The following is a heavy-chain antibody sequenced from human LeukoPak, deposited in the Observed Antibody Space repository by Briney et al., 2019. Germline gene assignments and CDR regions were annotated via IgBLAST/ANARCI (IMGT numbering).Heavy chain of an antibody. Sequence: GGSLRLSCAASGFTFSDYYMSWIRQAPGKGLEWVSYISSSGSTIYYADSVKGRFTISRDNAKNSLYLQMNGLRAEDTAVYYCARGPHYDSSGYYYGWFDPWGQGTLVTVSS. CDR2: ISSSGSTI. CDR3: ARGPHYDSSGYYYGWFDP. CDR1: GFTFSDYY. D-gene: IGHD3-22*01. V-gene: IGHV3-11*01. J-gene: IGHJ5*02.